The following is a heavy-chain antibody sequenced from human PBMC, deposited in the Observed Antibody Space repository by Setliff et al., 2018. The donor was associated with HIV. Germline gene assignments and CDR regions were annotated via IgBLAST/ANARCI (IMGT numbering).Heavy chain of an antibody. V-gene: IGHV4-4*07. Sequence: SETLSLTCAVSGGSFSGYYWSWIRQPAGKGLEWIGRIYISGSTNYNPSLKSRVTMSVDTSKNQFSLTLNSVTAADTAVYYCARGSRQLTIFGVVFKTNYYFMDVWGKGTAVTVSS. CDR1: GGSFSGYY. D-gene: IGHD3-3*01. CDR3: ARGSRQLTIFGVVFKTNYYFMDV. CDR2: IYISGST. J-gene: IGHJ6*03.